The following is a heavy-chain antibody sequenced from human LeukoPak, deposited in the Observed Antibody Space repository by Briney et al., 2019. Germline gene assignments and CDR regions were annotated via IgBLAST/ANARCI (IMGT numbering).Heavy chain of an antibody. CDR2: INLDGSEK. J-gene: IGHJ4*02. D-gene: IGHD5-24*01. CDR1: GFTFSSYW. V-gene: IGHV3-7*01. CDR3: ARVRDGYSKYFDY. Sequence: PGGSLRLSCAASGFTFSSYWMSWVRQAPGKGLEWVANINLDGSEKFCVDSVKGRFTISRDNARNSLYLQMDSLRAEDTAVYYCARVRDGYSKYFDYWGQGTLVTVSS.